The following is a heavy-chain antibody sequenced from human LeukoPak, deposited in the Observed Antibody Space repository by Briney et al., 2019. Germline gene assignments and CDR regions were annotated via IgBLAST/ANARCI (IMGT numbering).Heavy chain of an antibody. Sequence: GASVKVSCKASGYTFTGYYMHWVRQAPGQGLEWMGLINPTGGSTGYAQKFQGRVTMTRDMSTSTDYMELSSLRSEDTAIYYCARVGHSSGWGYYYMDVWGKGTTVTVSS. V-gene: IGHV1-46*01. CDR1: GYTFTGYY. D-gene: IGHD6-19*01. J-gene: IGHJ6*03. CDR2: INPTGGST. CDR3: ARVGHSSGWGYYYMDV.